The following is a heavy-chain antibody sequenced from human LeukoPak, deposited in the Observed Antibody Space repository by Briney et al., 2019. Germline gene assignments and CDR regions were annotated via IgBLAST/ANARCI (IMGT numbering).Heavy chain of an antibody. CDR1: GGSISSSRYY. V-gene: IGHV4-39*07. Sequence: PSETLSLTCTVSGGSISSSRYYWGWIRQPPGKGLEWIGSIYYSGSTYYNPSLKSRVTISVDTSKNQFSLKLSSVTAADTAVYYCARDPYCGGDCYWGFDIWGQGTMVTVSS. CDR3: ARDPYCGGDCYWGFDI. J-gene: IGHJ3*02. CDR2: IYYSGST. D-gene: IGHD2-21*01.